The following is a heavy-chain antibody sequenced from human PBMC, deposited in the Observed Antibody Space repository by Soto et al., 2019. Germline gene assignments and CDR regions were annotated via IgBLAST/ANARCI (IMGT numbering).Heavy chain of an antibody. D-gene: IGHD3-3*01. Sequence: QVQLVQSGAEVKKPGSSVKVSCKASGGTFSSYAISWVRQAPGQGLEWMGGIIPIFGTANYAQKFQGRVTITADESTSTAYMELSSLRSEDTAVYYCARNTIFGVDTSPYDYGMDVWGQGTTVTVSS. CDR1: GGTFSSYA. V-gene: IGHV1-69*01. CDR3: ARNTIFGVDTSPYDYGMDV. J-gene: IGHJ6*02. CDR2: IIPIFGTA.